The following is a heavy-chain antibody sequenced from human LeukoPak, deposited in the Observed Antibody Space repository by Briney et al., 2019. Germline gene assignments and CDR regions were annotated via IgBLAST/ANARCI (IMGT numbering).Heavy chain of an antibody. Sequence: SETLSLTCAVYGGSFSGYYWSWIRQPPGKGLEWIGEINHSGSTNYNPSLKSRVTISVDTSKNQFSLKLSSVTAADTAVHYCARQSRYYYDSSGFDYWGQGTLVTVSS. D-gene: IGHD3-22*01. CDR1: GGSFSGYY. CDR3: ARQSRYYYDSSGFDY. V-gene: IGHV4-34*01. J-gene: IGHJ4*02. CDR2: INHSGST.